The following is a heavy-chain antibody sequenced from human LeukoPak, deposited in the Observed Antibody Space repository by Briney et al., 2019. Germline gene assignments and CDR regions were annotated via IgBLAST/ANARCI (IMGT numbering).Heavy chain of an antibody. D-gene: IGHD2-15*01. CDR2: ISYDGSNK. CDR3: AKDGDPVVVVAAYFDY. J-gene: IGHJ4*02. CDR1: GFTFSSYA. Sequence: GGSLRLSCAASGFTFSSYAMHWVRQAPGKGLEWVAVISYDGSNKYYADSVKGRFTISRDNSKNTLYLQMNSLRAEDTAVYYCAKDGDPVVVVAAYFDYWGQGTLVTVSS. V-gene: IGHV3-30-3*01.